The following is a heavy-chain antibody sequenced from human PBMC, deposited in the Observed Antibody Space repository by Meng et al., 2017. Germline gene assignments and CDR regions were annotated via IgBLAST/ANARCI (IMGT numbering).Heavy chain of an antibody. V-gene: IGHV3-23*01. CDR3: AKDRGHYDSGLGSFDY. CDR1: GFTFSSYA. CDR2: ISGSGGST. D-gene: IGHD3-22*01. J-gene: IGHJ4*02. Sequence: GESLKISCAASGFTFSSYAMSWVRQAPGKGLEWVSAISGSGGSTYYADSVKGRFTISRDNSKNTLYLQMNSLRAEDTAVYYCAKDRGHYDSGLGSFDYWGQGTLVTVSS.